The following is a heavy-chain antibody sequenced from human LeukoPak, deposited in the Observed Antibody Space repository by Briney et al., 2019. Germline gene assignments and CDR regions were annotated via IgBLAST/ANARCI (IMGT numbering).Heavy chain of an antibody. D-gene: IGHD3-3*01. CDR1: GGTFSSYA. CDR2: ITPIFGTA. Sequence: SVKVSCKASGGTFSSYAISWVRQAPGQGLEWMGRITPIFGTANYAQKFQGRVTITADKSTSTAYMELSSLRSEDTAVYYCARDLTIFGVVKEYYYYYMDVWGKGTTVTVSS. CDR3: ARDLTIFGVVKEYYYYYMDV. V-gene: IGHV1-69*06. J-gene: IGHJ6*03.